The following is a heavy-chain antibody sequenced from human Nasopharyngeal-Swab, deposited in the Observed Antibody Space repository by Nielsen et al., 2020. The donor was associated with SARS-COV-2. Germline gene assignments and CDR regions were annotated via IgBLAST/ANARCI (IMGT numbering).Heavy chain of an antibody. V-gene: IGHV4-39*01. D-gene: IGHD3-3*01. CDR2: IYYSGST. Sequence: SETLSLTCTVSGGSISSSSYYWDWIRQPPGKGLEWIGSIYYSGSTYYHPSLKSRVTISVDTSKNQFSLKLSSVTAADTAVYYCARHGLATVTIFGVVIPNGWFDPWGQGTLVTVSS. CDR3: ARHGLATVTIFGVVIPNGWFDP. CDR1: GGSISSSSYY. J-gene: IGHJ5*02.